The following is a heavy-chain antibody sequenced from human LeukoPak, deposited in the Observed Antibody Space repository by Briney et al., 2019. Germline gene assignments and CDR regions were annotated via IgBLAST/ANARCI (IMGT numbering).Heavy chain of an antibody. CDR3: ARDDRLGPAIPRDGFDI. V-gene: IGHV4-59*01. CDR1: DGSFSTYY. D-gene: IGHD2-21*02. Sequence: SETLSLTCTVSDGSFSTYYWNWIQQPPGKGLEWIGNIFYSGSTNYNPSLKSRVTISVNTSKNQFSLRPISVTAADTAVYYCARDDRLGPAIPRDGFDIWGQGTMVTVSS. J-gene: IGHJ3*02. CDR2: IFYSGST.